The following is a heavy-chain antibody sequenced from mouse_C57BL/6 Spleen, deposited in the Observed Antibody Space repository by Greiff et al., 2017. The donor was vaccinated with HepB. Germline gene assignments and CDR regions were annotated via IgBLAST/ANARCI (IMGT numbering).Heavy chain of an antibody. V-gene: IGHV1-80*01. CDR3: ARGVITRYFDY. J-gene: IGHJ2*01. Sequence: QVQLQQSGAELVQPGASVKISCKASGYAFSSYWMNWVKQRPGKGLDWIGQIYPGDGDTNYNGKFKGKATLTADHSSSTAYMHLSSLTSEDSAVYFCARGVITRYFDYWGQGTTLTVSS. CDR2: IYPGDGDT. CDR1: GYAFSSYW. D-gene: IGHD2-4*01.